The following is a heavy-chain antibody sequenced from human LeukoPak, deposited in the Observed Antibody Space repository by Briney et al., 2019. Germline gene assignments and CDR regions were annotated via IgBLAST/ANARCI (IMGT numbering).Heavy chain of an antibody. CDR2: IYHSGST. J-gene: IGHJ4*02. V-gene: IGHV4-59*01. CDR3: ARGGGYASPIGY. CDR1: GGSISTYY. Sequence: SETLSLTCTLSGGSISTYYWSWIRQPPGKGLEWIGYIYHSGSTNYNPSLKSRVTISVVTSKNQFSLKLSSVTAADTAVYYCARGGGYASPIGYWGQGALVTVSS. D-gene: IGHD5-12*01.